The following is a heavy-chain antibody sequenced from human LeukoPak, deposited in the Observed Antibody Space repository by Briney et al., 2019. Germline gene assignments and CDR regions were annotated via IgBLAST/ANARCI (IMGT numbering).Heavy chain of an antibody. J-gene: IGHJ6*03. CDR3: AGDTSNPMTDYYMDV. CDR2: ISYDGSNK. D-gene: IGHD3-22*01. CDR1: GFTFSSYA. Sequence: GGSLRLSCAASGFTFSSYAMHWVRQAPGKGLEWVAVISYDGSNKYYADSVKGRFTISRDNSKHTLYLQMNSLRAEDTAVYYCAGDTSNPMTDYYMDVWGKGTTVTVSS. V-gene: IGHV3-30*04.